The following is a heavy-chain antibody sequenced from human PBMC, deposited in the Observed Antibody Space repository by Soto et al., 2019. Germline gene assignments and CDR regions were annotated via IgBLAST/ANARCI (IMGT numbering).Heavy chain of an antibody. J-gene: IGHJ4*02. V-gene: IGHV4-39*01. CDR3: ARLQAAVPHY. CDR2: IFYDGYT. CDR1: GDSISGSPYF. Sequence: QVQLQESGPGLVMPSETLSLTCTVSGDSISGSPYFWGWIRQPPGKRLEWIGSIFYDGYTVYTPSIKSRVPISVDTSKNQFSLKLTSVAAADTAIYFCARLQAAVPHYWGQGILVTVSS. D-gene: IGHD6-13*01.